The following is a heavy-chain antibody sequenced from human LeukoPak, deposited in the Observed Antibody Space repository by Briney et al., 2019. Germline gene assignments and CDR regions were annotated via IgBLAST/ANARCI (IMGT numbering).Heavy chain of an antibody. CDR2: VYNSGNT. V-gene: IGHV4-59*08. J-gene: IGHJ3*01. CDR1: GDSINSFF. CDR3: ASQYCGGDCKGPGAFDV. Sequence: SETLSLTCTVSGDSINSFFWSWLRQPPGKGLEWLGCVYNSGNTNYNPSLKSRLTISVDMSKNQFSLRLSSVTAADTAVYYCASQYCGGDCKGPGAFDVWGQGTMVAVSS. D-gene: IGHD2-21*02.